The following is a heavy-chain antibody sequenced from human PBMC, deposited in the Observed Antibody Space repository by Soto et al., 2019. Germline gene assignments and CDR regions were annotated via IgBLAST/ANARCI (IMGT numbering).Heavy chain of an antibody. Sequence: QVQLQESGPGLVKPSETLSLTCSVSGGSISSYYWSWFRQPPGRELEWIGYIYYSGNTNYNPSLKSRVTISIDTSKQQFYLKLSSVTAADTAVYYCARLRGGYWYFDLWGRGALGTVSS. J-gene: IGHJ2*01. D-gene: IGHD4-17*01. CDR2: IYYSGNT. CDR1: GGSISSYY. CDR3: ARLRGGYWYFDL. V-gene: IGHV4-59*01.